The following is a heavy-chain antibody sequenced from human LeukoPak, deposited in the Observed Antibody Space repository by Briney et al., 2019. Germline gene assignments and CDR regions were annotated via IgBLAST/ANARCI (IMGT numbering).Heavy chain of an antibody. CDR2: IYYSGST. V-gene: IGHV4-39*07. D-gene: IGHD3-9*01. CDR1: GGSISSSSYY. CDR3: ARARYADRIDY. J-gene: IGHJ4*02. Sequence: PSETLSLTCTVSGGSISSSSYYWGWIRQPPGKGLEWIGSIYYSGSTYYNPSLKSRVTISVDTSKNQFSLKLSSVTAADTAVYYCARARYADRIDYWGQGTLVTVSS.